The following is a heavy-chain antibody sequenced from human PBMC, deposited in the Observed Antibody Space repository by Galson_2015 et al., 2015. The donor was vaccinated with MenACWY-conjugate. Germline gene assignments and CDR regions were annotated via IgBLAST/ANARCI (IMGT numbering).Heavy chain of an antibody. CDR2: VGTAGDP. CDR3: ARADMLSGALVV. CDR1: GFTFRSYD. V-gene: IGHV3-13*05. J-gene: IGHJ6*02. Sequence: SLRLSCAASGFTFRSYDIHWVRQLTGRSLEWVAVVGTAGDPHYPGSVKGRSTISRENAKNSVYLQMNGLSAGDTAVYFCARADMLSGALVVWGQGTTVTVSS. D-gene: IGHD3-16*01.